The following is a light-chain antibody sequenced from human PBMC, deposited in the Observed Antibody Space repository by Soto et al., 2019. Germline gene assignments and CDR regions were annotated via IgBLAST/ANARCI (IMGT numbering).Light chain of an antibody. CDR1: QSGSGTY. Sequence: EIVLTQSPGTLSLSPGERATLSCRASQSGSGTYLAWYQQKPGQAPRLLISGASRGATGIPDRFSGSGSGTDFTLTISSLEPEDFEVYYCQQYGKSPLTFGGGTKVDIK. CDR3: QQYGKSPLT. V-gene: IGKV3-20*01. J-gene: IGKJ4*01. CDR2: GAS.